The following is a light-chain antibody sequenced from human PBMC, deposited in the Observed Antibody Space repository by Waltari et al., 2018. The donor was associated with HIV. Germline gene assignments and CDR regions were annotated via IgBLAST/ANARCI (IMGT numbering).Light chain of an antibody. V-gene: IGKV1-5*03. CDR1: QSISSW. Sequence: DIQMTQSPSTLSASVGDRVTITCRASQSISSWLDWYQQKPGEAPKLLIYKASSLESGVPSRFSGSGSGTEFTLTISSLQPDDFATYYCQQSRTFGQGTKVDIK. CDR3: QQSRT. J-gene: IGKJ1*01. CDR2: KAS.